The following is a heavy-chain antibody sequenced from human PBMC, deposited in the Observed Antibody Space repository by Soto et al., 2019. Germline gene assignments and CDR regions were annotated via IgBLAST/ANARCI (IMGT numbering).Heavy chain of an antibody. CDR1: GFTFSSYA. CDR2: ISYDGSNK. CDR3: ARSIQSSSWYDY. J-gene: IGHJ4*02. V-gene: IGHV3-30-3*01. Sequence: QVQLVESGGGVVQPGRSLRLSCAASGFTFSSYAMHWVRQAPGKGLEWVAVISYDGSNKYYADSVKGRFTISRDNSKNTLYLQMNSLTAEDTAVYYCARSIQSSSWYDYWGQGTLVTVSS. D-gene: IGHD6-13*01.